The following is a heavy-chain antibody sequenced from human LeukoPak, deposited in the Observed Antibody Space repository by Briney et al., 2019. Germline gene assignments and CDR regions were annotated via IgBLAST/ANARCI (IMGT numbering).Heavy chain of an antibody. D-gene: IGHD4/OR15-4a*01. CDR3: AKERDYGPADY. V-gene: IGHV3-21*04. Sequence: PGGSLRLSCAASRFTFSSYSMNWVRQAPGKGLEWVSSISSSSGYIYYADSVKGRFTVSRDNSKNTLFLQMNSLRAEDTAIYYCAKERDYGPADYWGQGTLVTVSS. J-gene: IGHJ4*02. CDR2: ISSSSGYI. CDR1: RFTFSSYS.